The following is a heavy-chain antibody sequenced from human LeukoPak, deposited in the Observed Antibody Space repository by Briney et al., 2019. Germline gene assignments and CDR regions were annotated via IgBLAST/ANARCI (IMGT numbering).Heavy chain of an antibody. CDR1: GFTFSSYA. CDR2: ISGSGGST. V-gene: IGHV3-23*01. D-gene: IGHD3-22*01. Sequence: QPGGSLRLSCAASGFTFSSYAMSWVRQAPGKGLEWVSAISGSGGSTYYADSVKGRFTISRDNSKNTLYLQMNSLRAEDTAVYYCALYYYDSSGYFPYYYYYYGMDVWGQGTTVTVSS. CDR3: ALYYYDSSGYFPYYYYYYGMDV. J-gene: IGHJ6*02.